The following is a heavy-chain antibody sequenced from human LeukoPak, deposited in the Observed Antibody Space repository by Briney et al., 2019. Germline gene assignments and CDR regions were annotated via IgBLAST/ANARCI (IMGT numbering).Heavy chain of an antibody. J-gene: IGHJ4*02. CDR3: ARGDAVIGLDY. CDR2: VSTYNGGT. D-gene: IGHD4-11*01. V-gene: IGHV1-2*02. Sequence: ASVKVSCKASGYTFTKNAMNWVRQAPGQGLEWMGWVSTYNGGTNYAQKFQGRVTMTKDTSISTASMELSSLRSDDTAVYYCARGDAVIGLDYWGQGTLVTVSS. CDR1: GYTFTKNA.